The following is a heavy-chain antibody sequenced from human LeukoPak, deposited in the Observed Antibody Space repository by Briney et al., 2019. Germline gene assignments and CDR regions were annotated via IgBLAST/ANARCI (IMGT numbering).Heavy chain of an antibody. V-gene: IGHV3-48*02. J-gene: IGHJ4*02. CDR1: GFTFSSYG. CDR2: ISSSSSST. D-gene: IGHD4/OR15-4a*01. CDR3: VRGMGAIDY. Sequence: PGGSLRLSCAASGFTFSSYGMNWVRQAPGKGLEWVSYISSSSSSTYYADSVKGRFTISRDNAKNSLYLRMNSLRDEDTAVYSCVRGMGAIDYWGQGTLVTVSS.